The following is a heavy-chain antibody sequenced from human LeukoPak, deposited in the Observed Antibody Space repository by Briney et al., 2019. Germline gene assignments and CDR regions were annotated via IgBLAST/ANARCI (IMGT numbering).Heavy chain of an antibody. J-gene: IGHJ3*02. V-gene: IGHV3-11*01. CDR1: GFTFSDYY. D-gene: IGHD6-6*01. Sequence: TGGSLRLSCAASGFTFSDYYMSWIRQAPGKGLEWVSYISSSGSTIYYADSVKGRFTISRDNAKNSLYLQMNSLRAEDTAVYYCARDVRPLVHGFDIWGQGTMVTVSS. CDR3: ARDVRPLVHGFDI. CDR2: ISSSGSTI.